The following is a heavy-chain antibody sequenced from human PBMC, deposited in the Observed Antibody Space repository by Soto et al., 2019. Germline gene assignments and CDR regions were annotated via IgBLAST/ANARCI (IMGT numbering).Heavy chain of an antibody. V-gene: IGHV3-33*01. J-gene: IGHJ6*02. Sequence: QVQLVESGGGVVQPGRSLTVSCEASGFTFSSYGMHWVRQAPGKGLDWVAVITMDGSSKSYADSVKGRFTIYRDNSRNMLSLQMNTPRAEDTALYYCVRDDDGPQNGMDVWGQGTTVTVSS. CDR1: GFTFSSYG. CDR2: ITMDGSSK. D-gene: IGHD4-17*01. CDR3: VRDDDGPQNGMDV.